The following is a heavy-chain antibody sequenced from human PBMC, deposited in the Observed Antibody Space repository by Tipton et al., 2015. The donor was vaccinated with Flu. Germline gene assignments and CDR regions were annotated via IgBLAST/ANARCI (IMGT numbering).Heavy chain of an antibody. CDR1: GDSISSDYY. Sequence: TLSLTCTISGDSISSDYYWGWIRQPPGKGLEWIGNIFHTGSTYHNPSLKSRVTISINTSKNQFSLKVFSVTAADTAVYYCASCFGGYASGSGWLDPWGQGILVTVSS. V-gene: IGHV4-38-2*02. CDR2: IFHTGST. CDR3: ASCFGGYASGSGWLDP. D-gene: IGHD3-10*01. J-gene: IGHJ5*02.